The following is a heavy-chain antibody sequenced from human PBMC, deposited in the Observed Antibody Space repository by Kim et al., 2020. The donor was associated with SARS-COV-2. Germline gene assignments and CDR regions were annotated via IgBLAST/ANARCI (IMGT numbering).Heavy chain of an antibody. Sequence: ASVKVSCKASGYTFTSYYMHWVRQAPGQGLEWMGVINPSGGSTSYAQKFQGRVSMTRDTSTSTVYMELSSLRSEDTAVYYCARDNSGNWFDPWGQGTLVTVSS. CDR3: ARDNSGNWFDP. J-gene: IGHJ5*02. CDR2: INPSGGST. V-gene: IGHV1-46*01. CDR1: GYTFTSYY. D-gene: IGHD1-26*01.